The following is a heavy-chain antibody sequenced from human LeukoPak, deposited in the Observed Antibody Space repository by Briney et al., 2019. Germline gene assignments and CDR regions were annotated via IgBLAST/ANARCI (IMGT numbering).Heavy chain of an antibody. V-gene: IGHV4-38-2*01. Sequence: SETLSLTCAVSGYSISSGYYWGWIRQPPGKGLEWSGSIYHSGSTYYNPSLKSRVTISVDTSKNQFSLKLSSVTAADTAVYYCAGTYYDFWSGYSEYFQHWGQGTLVTVSS. J-gene: IGHJ1*01. CDR2: IYHSGST. CDR3: AGTYYDFWSGYSEYFQH. D-gene: IGHD3-3*01. CDR1: GYSISSGYY.